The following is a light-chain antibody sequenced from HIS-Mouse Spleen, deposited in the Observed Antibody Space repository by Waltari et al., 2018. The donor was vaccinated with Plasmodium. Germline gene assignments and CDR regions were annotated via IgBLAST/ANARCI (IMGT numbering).Light chain of an antibody. CDR2: EVS. V-gene: IGLV2-11*01. Sequence: QSALTQPRSVSGSPGQSVTISCTGTSSDVGGYNYVPWYQQHPGQAPKLMFYEVSKRPAGVPVLFSASSTGNTPSLTITGLQAENDADYYSCSYAGNYTYVFGTGTKVTVL. J-gene: IGLJ1*01. CDR3: CSYAGNYTYV. CDR1: SSDVGGYNY.